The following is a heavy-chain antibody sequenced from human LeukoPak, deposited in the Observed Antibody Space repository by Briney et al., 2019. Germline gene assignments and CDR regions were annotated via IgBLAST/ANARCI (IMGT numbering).Heavy chain of an antibody. D-gene: IGHD6-13*01. CDR2: IGAYNGNT. CDR3: ARVREQLVPYYYYGMDV. V-gene: IGHV1-18*01. J-gene: IGHJ6*02. Sequence: ASVKVSCKASGYAFTSYGISWVRQAPGQGLEWMGWIGAYNGNTNYAQKLQGRVTMTTDTSTSTAYMELRSLRSDDTAVYYCARVREQLVPYYYYGMDVWGQGTTVTVSS. CDR1: GYAFTSYG.